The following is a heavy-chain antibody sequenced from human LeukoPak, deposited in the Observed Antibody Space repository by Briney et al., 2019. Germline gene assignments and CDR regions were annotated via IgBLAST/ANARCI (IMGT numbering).Heavy chain of an antibody. J-gene: IGHJ4*02. D-gene: IGHD3-9*01. CDR2: ISGSGDTT. Sequence: GGSLRLSCAASGFTFSSYAIDWVRQAPGKGLEWVSAISGSGDTTYYADSVKGRFTISRENSKNTLYLQMNSLRAEDTAVYYCAAILTGYYSPFDYWGQGTLVTVSS. CDR1: GFTFSSYA. CDR3: AAILTGYYSPFDY. V-gene: IGHV3-23*01.